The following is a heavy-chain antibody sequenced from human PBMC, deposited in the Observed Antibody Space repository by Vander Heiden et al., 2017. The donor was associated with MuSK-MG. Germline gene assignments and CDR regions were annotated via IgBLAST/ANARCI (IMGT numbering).Heavy chain of an antibody. Sequence: QVRLVQSGAEGEKPGASVTVSCTASGYTFTGYYMHWVRQAPGQGLEWMGRLNPNSGGTNYSQKFQGRVTMTRDTSISTAYMELSRLRSDDTAVYYCARDTYDYWGHGTLVTVSS. CDR2: LNPNSGGT. CDR1: GYTFTGYY. CDR3: ARDTYDY. V-gene: IGHV1-2*06. J-gene: IGHJ4*01.